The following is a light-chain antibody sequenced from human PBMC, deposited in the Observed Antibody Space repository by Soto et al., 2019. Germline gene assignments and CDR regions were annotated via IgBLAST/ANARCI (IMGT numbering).Light chain of an antibody. CDR1: QGISSF. Sequence: DIQMTQSPSAMSASVGDRVTITCRASQGISSFLAWFQQKPGEVPKRLIYAASSLQSGVPSRFSGSGSGTEFTLTISSLQPEDFATYYCLQHSSYPFTFGQGTKVDI. CDR3: LQHSSYPFT. V-gene: IGKV1-17*03. J-gene: IGKJ2*01. CDR2: AAS.